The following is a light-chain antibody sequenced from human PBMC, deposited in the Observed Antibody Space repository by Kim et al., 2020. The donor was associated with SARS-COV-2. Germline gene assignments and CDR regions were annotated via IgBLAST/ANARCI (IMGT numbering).Light chain of an antibody. V-gene: IGLV6-57*03. J-gene: IGLJ3*02. CDR3: QSYDNNNRV. CDR2: EDT. Sequence: GKTVTISCTRSSGVSTTNYVQWYQRRPGSAPTTVIFEDTQRPSGVPDRFSGSVDFSSNSASLTISGLKTEDEGEYYCQSYDNNNRVFGGGTQLTVL. CDR1: SGVSTTNY.